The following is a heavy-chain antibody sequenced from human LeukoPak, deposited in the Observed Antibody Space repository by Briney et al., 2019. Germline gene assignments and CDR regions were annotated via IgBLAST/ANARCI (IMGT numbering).Heavy chain of an antibody. J-gene: IGHJ4*02. Sequence: PSETLSLTCTVSGGSISSYYWSWIRQPPGKGLEWIGYIYYSGSTNYNPSLKSRVTISVDTSKNQFSLKLSSVTAADTAVYYCARVRLWFGELLDYWGQGTLVTVSS. CDR1: GGSISSYY. D-gene: IGHD3-10*01. V-gene: IGHV4-59*08. CDR2: IYYSGST. CDR3: ARVRLWFGELLDY.